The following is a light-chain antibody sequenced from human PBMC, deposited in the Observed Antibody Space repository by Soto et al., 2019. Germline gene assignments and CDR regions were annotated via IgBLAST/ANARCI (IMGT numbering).Light chain of an antibody. CDR2: ENN. Sequence: QSVLTQPPSVSAATGQKVTISCSGTSSNIGNKFVSWYQQFPGTAPKVLIYENNKRVSGIPDRFSGSKSGTSATLGITGLQTGDEAHYYCAAWDSSLSAGVFGGGTKVTVL. J-gene: IGLJ3*02. CDR3: AAWDSSLSAGV. V-gene: IGLV1-51*02. CDR1: SSNIGNKF.